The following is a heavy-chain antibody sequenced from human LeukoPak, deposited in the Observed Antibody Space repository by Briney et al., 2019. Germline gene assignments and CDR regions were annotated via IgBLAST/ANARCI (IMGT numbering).Heavy chain of an antibody. J-gene: IGHJ4*02. V-gene: IGHV3-48*03. Sequence: GGSLRLSCAASGFSFSTYDVSWVRQAPGQGLEWVSYISSSGVTTYSADSVKGRFTISRDNAKSTLYLQMSSLRDEDTALYYCARKYYDFWSGHDPTFDYWGQGTLVTVSS. D-gene: IGHD3-3*01. CDR2: ISSSGVTT. CDR1: GFSFSTYD. CDR3: ARKYYDFWSGHDPTFDY.